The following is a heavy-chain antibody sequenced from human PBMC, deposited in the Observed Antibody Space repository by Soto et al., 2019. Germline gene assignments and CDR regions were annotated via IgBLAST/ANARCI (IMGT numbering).Heavy chain of an antibody. V-gene: IGHV4-31*03. CDR1: GGSISSGGYY. CDR3: ARDLFRGIAAAGDNWFDP. D-gene: IGHD6-13*01. Sequence: QVQLQESGPGLVKPSQTLSLTCTVSGGSISSGGYYWSWIRQHPGKGLEWIGYIYYSGSTYYNPSLKSRVTISVDTSKNQFSLKLSSLTAADTAVYYCARDLFRGIAAAGDNWFDPWGQGTLVTVSS. CDR2: IYYSGST. J-gene: IGHJ5*02.